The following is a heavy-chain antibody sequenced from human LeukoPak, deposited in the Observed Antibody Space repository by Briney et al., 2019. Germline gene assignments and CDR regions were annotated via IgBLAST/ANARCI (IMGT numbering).Heavy chain of an antibody. J-gene: IGHJ4*02. D-gene: IGHD4-11*01. CDR1: GFTFSSYG. V-gene: IGHV3-23*01. CDR3: ARSDDYSSRNVFNY. CDR2: ISGSGGST. Sequence: GGSLRLSCAASGFTFSSYGMSWVRQAPGKGLEWVSAISGSGGSTYYADSVKGRFTISRDNSKNTLYLQMNSLRAEDTALYYCARSDDYSSRNVFNYWGQGTLVTVPS.